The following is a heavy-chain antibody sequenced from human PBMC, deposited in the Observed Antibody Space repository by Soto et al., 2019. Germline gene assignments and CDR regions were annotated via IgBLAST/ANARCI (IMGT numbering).Heavy chain of an antibody. Sequence: PGGSRRLSCAASGFTFSSYGMHWVRQAPGKGLEWVAVISYDGSNKYYADSVKGRFTISRDNSKNTLYLQMNSLRAEDTAVYYCAKDLRGDSSSSVWGQGTLVTVS. D-gene: IGHD6-6*01. CDR2: ISYDGSNK. CDR3: AKDLRGDSSSSV. J-gene: IGHJ4*02. CDR1: GFTFSSYG. V-gene: IGHV3-30*18.